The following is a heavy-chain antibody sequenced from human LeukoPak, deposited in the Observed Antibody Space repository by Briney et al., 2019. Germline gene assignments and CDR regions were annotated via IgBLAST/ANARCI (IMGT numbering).Heavy chain of an antibody. CDR3: AKESPPHGAFDI. CDR1: GFTFSSYG. V-gene: IGHV3-30*18. Sequence: PGRSLRLSCAASGFTFSSYGMHWVRQAPGKGLEWVAVISYDGSNKYYADSVKGRFTISRDNSKNTLYLQMNSLRAEDTAVYYCAKESPPHGAFDIWGQGTMVTVSS. CDR2: ISYDGSNK. J-gene: IGHJ3*02.